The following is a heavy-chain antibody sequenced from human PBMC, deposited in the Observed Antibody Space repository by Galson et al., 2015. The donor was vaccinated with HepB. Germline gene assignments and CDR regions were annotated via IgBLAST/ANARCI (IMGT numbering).Heavy chain of an antibody. CDR2: ISDDGSNK. V-gene: IGHV3-30*18. CDR3: AKVGEYYYDSSGYYHGDAFDI. Sequence: SLRLSCAVSGFTFSSYGMHWVRQAPGKGLEWVAVISDDGSNKYYADSVKGRFTISRDNSKNTLYLQMNSLRAEDTAVYYCAKVGEYYYDSSGYYHGDAFDIWGQGTMVTVSS. CDR1: GFTFSSYG. D-gene: IGHD3-22*01. J-gene: IGHJ3*02.